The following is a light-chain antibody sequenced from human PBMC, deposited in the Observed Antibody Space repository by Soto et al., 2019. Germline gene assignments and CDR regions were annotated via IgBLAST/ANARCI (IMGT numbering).Light chain of an antibody. CDR3: QQYNSYPLT. CDR1: QTITNW. V-gene: IGKV1-5*03. J-gene: IGKJ4*01. Sequence: DIQMTQSPSTLSASAGDRVTITCRASQTITNWLAWYQQKPGKAPKLLIYRASSLESGVPSRFSGSGSGTEFTLTISSLQPDDFATYDCQQYNSYPLTFGGGTKVEIK. CDR2: RAS.